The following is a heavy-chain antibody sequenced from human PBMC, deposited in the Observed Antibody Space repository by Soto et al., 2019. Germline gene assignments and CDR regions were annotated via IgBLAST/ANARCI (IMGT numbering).Heavy chain of an antibody. CDR2: INPNSGGI. J-gene: IGHJ4*02. V-gene: IGHV1-2*02. Sequence: ASVKVSCKASGYTFNGYYIHWVRQAPGQGLEWMGWINPNSGGINYAQKFQGRVTMTRDTSISTAYMELSRLTSDDTAVYYCARDKQLWLGEFDYWGQGTLVTVSS. CDR3: ARDKQLWLGEFDY. D-gene: IGHD3-10*01. CDR1: GYTFNGYY.